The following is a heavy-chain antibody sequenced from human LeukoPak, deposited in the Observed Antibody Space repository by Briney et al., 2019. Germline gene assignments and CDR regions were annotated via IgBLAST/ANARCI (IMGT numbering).Heavy chain of an antibody. D-gene: IGHD4-11*01. CDR1: GGSFSGYY. CDR2: INHSGST. Sequence: SETLSLTCAVYGGSFSGYYWSWIRQPPGKGLEWTGEINHSGSTNYNPSLKSRVTISVDTSKNQFSLKLSSVTAADTAVYYCARTLYSRDAFDIWGQGTMVTVSS. J-gene: IGHJ3*02. CDR3: ARTLYSRDAFDI. V-gene: IGHV4-34*01.